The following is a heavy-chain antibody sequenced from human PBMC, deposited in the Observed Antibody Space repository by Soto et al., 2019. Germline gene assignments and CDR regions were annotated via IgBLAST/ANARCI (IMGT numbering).Heavy chain of an antibody. D-gene: IGHD3-22*01. Sequence: QVQLVQSGAEVKKPGSSVKVSCKASGGTFSSYAISWVRQAPGQGLEWMGGIIPILGTANYAQKFQGRVTITADKSTSTGYMELSSLRSEDTAVYYCAREGDYYDSSGYYGFWGQGTLVTVSS. CDR1: GGTFSSYA. J-gene: IGHJ4*02. CDR3: AREGDYYDSSGYYGF. CDR2: IIPILGTA. V-gene: IGHV1-69*06.